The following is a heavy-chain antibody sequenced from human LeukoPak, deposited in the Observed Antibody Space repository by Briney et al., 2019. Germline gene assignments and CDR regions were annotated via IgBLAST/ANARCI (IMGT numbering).Heavy chain of an antibody. V-gene: IGHV4-4*07. J-gene: IGHJ6*02. Sequence: SETLSLTCTVSGGSISSYYWSWIRQPAGKGLEWIGRIYTSGSTNYNPSLKSRVTMSVDTSKNQFSLKLSSVTAADTAVYYCARAPSETYYYGSGSPYYYYYGMDVWGQGTTVTVS. CDR2: IYTSGST. CDR1: GGSISSYY. D-gene: IGHD3-10*01. CDR3: ARAPSETYYYGSGSPYYYYYGMDV.